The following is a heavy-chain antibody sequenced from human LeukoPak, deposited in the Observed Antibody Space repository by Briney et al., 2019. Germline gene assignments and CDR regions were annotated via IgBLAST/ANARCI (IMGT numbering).Heavy chain of an antibody. D-gene: IGHD6-19*01. J-gene: IGHJ3*02. CDR2: INPGGGST. V-gene: IGHV1-46*01. CDR1: GYTFTSYY. CDR3: AKGEPQWHEAFDI. Sequence: ASVKVSCKASGYTFTSYYMHWVRQAPGQGLEWIGIINPGGGSTAYAQTFQGRFTMTRDTSTSTLYMELSSLRSEATALYYWAKGEPQWHEAFDIWGQGTMVTVSS.